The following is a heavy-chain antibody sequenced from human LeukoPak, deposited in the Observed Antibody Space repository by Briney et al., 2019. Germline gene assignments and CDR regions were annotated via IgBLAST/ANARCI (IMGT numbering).Heavy chain of an antibody. CDR2: IKSKTDGGTT. CDR1: GFTFSNAW. Sequence: SGGSLRLSCAASGFTFSNAWMSWVRQAPGKGLEWVGRIKSKTDGGTTDYAAPVKGRFTISRDDSKNTLFLQMNSLQTEDTAVYYCATAVTTYFDCWGQGTLVTVSS. D-gene: IGHD4-17*01. V-gene: IGHV3-15*01. CDR3: ATAVTTYFDC. J-gene: IGHJ4*02.